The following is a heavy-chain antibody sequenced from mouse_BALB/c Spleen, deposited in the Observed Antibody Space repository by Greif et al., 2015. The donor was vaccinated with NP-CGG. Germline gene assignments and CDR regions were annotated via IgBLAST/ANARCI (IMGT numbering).Heavy chain of an antibody. CDR1: GFTFSDYG. Sequence: EVKVVESGGGLVQPGGSRKLSCAASGFTFSDYGMAWVRQAPGKGPEWVAFISNLAYSIYYADTVTGRFTISRENAKNTLYLEMSSLRSEDTAMYYCARDYYYGSSHVDYYAMDYWGQGTSVTVSS. D-gene: IGHD1-1*01. J-gene: IGHJ4*01. CDR3: ARDYYYGSSHVDYYAMDY. V-gene: IGHV5-15*02. CDR2: ISNLAYSI.